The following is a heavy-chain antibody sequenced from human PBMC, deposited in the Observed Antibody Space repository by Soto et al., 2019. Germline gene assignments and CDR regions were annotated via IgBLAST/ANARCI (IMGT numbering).Heavy chain of an antibody. CDR2: ISSSSSYI. CDR3: ARDLGYSSSGNWFDP. CDR1: GFTFSSYS. D-gene: IGHD6-13*01. V-gene: IGHV3-21*01. J-gene: IGHJ5*02. Sequence: GGSLRLSCAASGFTFSSYSMNWVRQAPGKGLEWVSSISSSSSYIYYADSVKGRFTISRDNAKNSLYLQMNSLRAEDTAGYYCARDLGYSSSGNWFDPSGQVTLVTVSS.